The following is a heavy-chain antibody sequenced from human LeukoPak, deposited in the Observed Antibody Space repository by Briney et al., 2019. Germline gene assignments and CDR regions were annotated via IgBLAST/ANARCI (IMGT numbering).Heavy chain of an antibody. Sequence: PSETLSLTCTVSGGSISSYYWSWIRQPPGKGLEWIGYIYYSGSTNYNPSLKSRVTISVDTSKNQFSLKLSSVTAADTAVYYCARSRRGYLDYWGQGTLVTVSS. CDR1: GGSISSYY. CDR3: ARSRRGYLDY. CDR2: IYYSGST. D-gene: IGHD3-22*01. J-gene: IGHJ4*02. V-gene: IGHV4-59*01.